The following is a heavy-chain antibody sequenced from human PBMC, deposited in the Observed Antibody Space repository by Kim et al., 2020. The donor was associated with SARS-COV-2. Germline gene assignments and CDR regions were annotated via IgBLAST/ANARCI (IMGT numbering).Heavy chain of an antibody. J-gene: IGHJ5*02. D-gene: IGHD4-17*01. CDR3: ARAVDYGGNSDWFDP. Sequence: PYLKSRVTISVYTSKNRFALKLISVTAADTAVYYCARAVDYGGNSDWFDPWGQGTLVTVSS. V-gene: IGHV4-31*02.